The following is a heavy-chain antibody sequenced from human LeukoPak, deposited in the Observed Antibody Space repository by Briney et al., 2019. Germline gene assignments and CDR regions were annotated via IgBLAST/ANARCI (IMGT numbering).Heavy chain of an antibody. D-gene: IGHD3-22*01. CDR2: ISGSGGST. Sequence: GGSLRLSCAASGFTFGSYAMSWVRQAPGKGLEWVSAISGSGGSTYYADSVKGRFTISRDNSKNTLYLQMNSLRAEDTAVYYCAKALIYYDSSGYRNQPFDYWGQGTLVTVSS. CDR3: AKALIYYDSSGYRNQPFDY. V-gene: IGHV3-23*01. J-gene: IGHJ4*02. CDR1: GFTFGSYA.